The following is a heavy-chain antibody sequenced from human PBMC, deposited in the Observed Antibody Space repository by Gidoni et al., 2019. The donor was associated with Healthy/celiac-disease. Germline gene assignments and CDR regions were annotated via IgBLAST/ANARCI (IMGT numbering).Heavy chain of an antibody. D-gene: IGHD1-26*01. J-gene: IGHJ4*02. V-gene: IGHV3-23*01. CDR3: AKDRSGFSGSYSHFDY. CDR2: ISGSGGST. CDR1: GFTFSSYA. Sequence: EVQLLESGGGLVQPGGSLRLSCAASGFTFSSYAMSWVRQAPGKGLEWVSAISGSGGSTYYADSVKGRFTISRDNSKNTLYLQMNSLRAEDTAVYYCAKDRSGFSGSYSHFDYWGQGTLVTVSS.